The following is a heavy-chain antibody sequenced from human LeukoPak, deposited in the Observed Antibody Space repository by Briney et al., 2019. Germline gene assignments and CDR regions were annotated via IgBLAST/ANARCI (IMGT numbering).Heavy chain of an antibody. CDR1: GFTFSSYS. V-gene: IGHV3-48*01. Sequence: PGGSLRLSCAASGFTFSSYSMNWVRQAPGKGLEWVSYISSSSSTIYYADSVKGRFTISRDNAKNSLYLQMNSLRAEDTAVYYCARDEIVATTKANYYYYMDVWGKGTTVTISS. CDR3: ARDEIVATTKANYYYYMDV. CDR2: ISSSSSTI. J-gene: IGHJ6*03. D-gene: IGHD5-12*01.